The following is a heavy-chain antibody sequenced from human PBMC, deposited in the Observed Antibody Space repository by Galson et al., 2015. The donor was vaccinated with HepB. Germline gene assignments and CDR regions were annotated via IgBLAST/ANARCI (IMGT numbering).Heavy chain of an antibody. J-gene: IGHJ2*01. CDR3: ARPIIQDTAMVKDWYFDL. CDR2: ISYDGSNK. D-gene: IGHD5-18*01. Sequence: SLRLSCAASGFTFSSYAMHWVRQAPGKGLEWVAVISYDGSNKYYADSVKGRFTISRDNSKNTLYLQMNSLRAEDTAVYYCARPIIQDTAMVKDWYFDLWGRGTLVTVSS. CDR1: GFTFSSYA. V-gene: IGHV3-30*04.